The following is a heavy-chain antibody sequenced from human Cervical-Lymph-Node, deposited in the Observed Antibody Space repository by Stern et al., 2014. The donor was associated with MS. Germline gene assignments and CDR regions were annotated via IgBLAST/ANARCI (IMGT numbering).Heavy chain of an antibody. CDR2: INAGNGNT. CDR3: ARDCRLRYFDY. V-gene: IGHV1-3*01. CDR1: GYTFTNYT. J-gene: IGHJ4*02. Sequence: VQLVESGAEVKKPGASVKVSCKASGYTFTNYTMHWVRQAPGKRLEWMGWINAGNGNTKYSQKFQGRVTITRDTSASIAYMDLSSLRSEDTAVYYCARDCRLRYFDYWGQGTLVTVSS.